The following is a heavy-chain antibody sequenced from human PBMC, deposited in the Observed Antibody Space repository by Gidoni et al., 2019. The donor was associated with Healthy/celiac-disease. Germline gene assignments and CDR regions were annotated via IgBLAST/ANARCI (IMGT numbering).Heavy chain of an antibody. D-gene: IGHD6-13*01. CDR1: GFTFSSYW. Sequence: EVQLVESGGGLVQPGGSLRLSCAASGFTFSSYWMSWVRQAPGKGLEWVANIKQDGSEKYYVDSVKGRFTISRDNAKNSLYLQMNSLRAEDTAVYYCARETYYSSSWYYFDYWGQGTLVTVSS. CDR3: ARETYYSSSWYYFDY. V-gene: IGHV3-7*01. J-gene: IGHJ4*02. CDR2: IKQDGSEK.